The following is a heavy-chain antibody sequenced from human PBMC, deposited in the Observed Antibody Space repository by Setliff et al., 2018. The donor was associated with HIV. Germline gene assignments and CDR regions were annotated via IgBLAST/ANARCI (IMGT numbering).Heavy chain of an antibody. CDR3: ARLREYYSYGMDV. Sequence: PGGSLRLSCAASGFTFSKYSMNWVRQAPGKGLEWVSYIGSSGSTIYYADSVKGRFTSSRDNARNSLFLQMNSLRAEDTAVYYCARLREYYSYGMDVWGQGTTVTVS. V-gene: IGHV3-48*01. J-gene: IGHJ6*02. CDR1: GFTFSKYS. CDR2: IGSSGSTI.